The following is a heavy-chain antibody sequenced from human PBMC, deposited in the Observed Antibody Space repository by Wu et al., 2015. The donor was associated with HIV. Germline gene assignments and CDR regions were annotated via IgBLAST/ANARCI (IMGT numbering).Heavy chain of an antibody. D-gene: IGHD2-2*01. CDR3: ARGGIVVVPAGWFDP. CDR2: INPSGGST. Sequence: PGASVKVSCKASGYTFTSYYMHWVRQAPGQGLEWMGIINPSGGSTSYAQKFQGRVTMTRDTSTSTVYMELSSLRSEDTAVYYCARGGIVVVPAGWFDPWGQGTLVTVSS. J-gene: IGHJ5*02. V-gene: IGHV1-46*03. CDR1: GYTFTSYY.